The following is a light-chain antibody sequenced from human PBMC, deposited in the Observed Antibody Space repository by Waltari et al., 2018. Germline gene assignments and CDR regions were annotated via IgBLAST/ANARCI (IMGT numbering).Light chain of an antibody. J-gene: IGLJ1*01. CDR1: SSAIGAYNF. V-gene: IGLV2-14*03. Sequence: QSDLTQPASVSGSPGQSITLSCTGTSSAIGAYNFVSWYQKHPGKAPKVMIYDFNNRPSGVSSRFSGSKSGNTASLTISGLQAEDEADYYCSSYTTGSTRYVFGSGTKVTVL. CDR2: DFN. CDR3: SSYTTGSTRYV.